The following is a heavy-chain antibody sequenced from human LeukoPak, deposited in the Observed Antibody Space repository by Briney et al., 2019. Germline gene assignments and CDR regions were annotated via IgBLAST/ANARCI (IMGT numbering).Heavy chain of an antibody. D-gene: IGHD3-10*01. Sequence: GGSLRLSCAASGFTFSSYAMSWVRQAPGKGLEWVSANSGSGGSTYYADSVKGRFTISRDNSKNTLYLQMSSLRAEDTAVYYCAKQAGGSGNYYYYWGQGTLVTVSS. CDR3: AKQAGGSGNYYYY. V-gene: IGHV3-23*01. CDR1: GFTFSSYA. CDR2: NSGSGGST. J-gene: IGHJ4*02.